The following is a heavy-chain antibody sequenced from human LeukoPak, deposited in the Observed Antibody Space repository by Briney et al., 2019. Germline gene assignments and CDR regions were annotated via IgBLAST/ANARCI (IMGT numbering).Heavy chain of an antibody. V-gene: IGHV5-51*07. Sequence: GESLKISCNGSGYSFTSYWIGWGHQMPGEGLEVMGISYAGDSDTRYSPSLHRQVTISADKSISTYHLQYSSLTAYTAAKYYCARLPRINWFDPWGQGTLVTVSS. J-gene: IGHJ5*02. CDR3: ARLPRINWFDP. CDR2: SYAGDSDT. D-gene: IGHD2-15*01. CDR1: GYSFTSYW.